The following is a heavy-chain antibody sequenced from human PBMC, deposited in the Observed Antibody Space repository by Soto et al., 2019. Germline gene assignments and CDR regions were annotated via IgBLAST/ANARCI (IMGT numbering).Heavy chain of an antibody. CDR2: IYTGGIT. J-gene: IGHJ6*02. V-gene: IGHV3-53*01. CDR1: GFNVNDNY. D-gene: IGHD6-19*01. Sequence: GGSLRLSCVVSGFNVNDNYMTWVRQAPGKGLEWVSVIYTGGITHYADSVKGRFTISRDNPKNILYLQLNNLRAEDTAVYFCARGCSSGWYRRNDYLAMDVWGQGTTVTVSS. CDR3: ARGCSSGWYRRNDYLAMDV.